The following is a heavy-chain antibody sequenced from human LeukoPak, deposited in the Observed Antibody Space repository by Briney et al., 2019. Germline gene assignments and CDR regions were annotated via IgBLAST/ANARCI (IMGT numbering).Heavy chain of an antibody. V-gene: IGHV1-18*01. CDR3: ASTAVMVVAATEYNWFDP. CDR2: ISAYNGNT. J-gene: IGHJ5*02. Sequence: ASVKVSCKASGYTFTSYGISWVRQAPGQGLEWMGWISAYNGNTNYAQKLQGRVTMTTDTSTSTAYMELSSLRSEDTAVYYCASTAVMVVAATEYNWFDPWGQGTLVTVSS. CDR1: GYTFTSYG. D-gene: IGHD2-15*01.